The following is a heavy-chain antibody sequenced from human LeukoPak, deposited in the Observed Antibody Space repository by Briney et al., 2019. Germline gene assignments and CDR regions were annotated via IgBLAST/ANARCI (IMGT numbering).Heavy chain of an antibody. J-gene: IGHJ4*02. CDR2: INPSGGST. D-gene: IGHD6-13*01. V-gene: IGHV1-46*01. Sequence: ASVKVSCKASGYTFTSYYMHWVRQAPGQGLEWMGIINPSGGSTSYAQKFQGRVTMTRDTSTSTVYMELGSLRSEDTAVYYCARDGGISSSWYGWHYWGQGTLVTVSS. CDR1: GYTFTSYY. CDR3: ARDGGISSSWYGWHY.